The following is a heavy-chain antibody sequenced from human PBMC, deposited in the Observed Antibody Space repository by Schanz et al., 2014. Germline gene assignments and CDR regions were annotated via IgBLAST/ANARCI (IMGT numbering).Heavy chain of an antibody. CDR2: IRFDGSSE. CDR1: GFTFSSYS. D-gene: IGHD3-10*01. J-gene: IGHJ4*02. V-gene: IGHV3-30*02. Sequence: QVQLVESGGGVVQPGGSLRLSCAASGFTFSSYSMHWVRQAPGKGLDWVAFIRFDGSSEYYADSVRGRFTISRDDSKNTLYLKMNRLRPEDTAVYYCVKEDRNHRSDYVYWGRGTLVTVSS. CDR3: VKEDRNHRSDYVY.